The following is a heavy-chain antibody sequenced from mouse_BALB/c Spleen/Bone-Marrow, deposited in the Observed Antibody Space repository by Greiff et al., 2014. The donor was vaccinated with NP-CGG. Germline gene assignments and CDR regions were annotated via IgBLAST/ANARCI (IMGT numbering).Heavy chain of an antibody. CDR1: GYAFSSSW. CDR2: IYPGDGDI. V-gene: IGHV1-82*01. D-gene: IGHD2-3*01. Sequence: QVQLQQSGPELVKPGASVKISCKASGYAFSSSWVNWVKQRPGQGLEWIGRIYPGDGDIYYNGKFKGKATLTADKSSSTAYMQLSSLTSVDSAVYFCARSDGYRVTDYWGQGTSVTVSS. CDR3: ARSDGYRVTDY. J-gene: IGHJ4*01.